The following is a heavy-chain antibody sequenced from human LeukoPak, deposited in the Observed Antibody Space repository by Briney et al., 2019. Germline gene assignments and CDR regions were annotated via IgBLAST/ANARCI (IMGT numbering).Heavy chain of an antibody. J-gene: IGHJ4*02. V-gene: IGHV3-7*01. CDR1: GFTFSSYW. CDR2: IKQDGSEK. CDR3: ASSRGGYSSGRYY. D-gene: IGHD6-19*01. Sequence: GGSLRLSCAASGFTFSSYWMSWVRQAPGKGLEWVANIKQDGSEKYYVDSVKGRFTISRDNAKNSLYLQMNSLRAEDTAVYYCASSRGGYSSGRYYWGQGTLVTVSS.